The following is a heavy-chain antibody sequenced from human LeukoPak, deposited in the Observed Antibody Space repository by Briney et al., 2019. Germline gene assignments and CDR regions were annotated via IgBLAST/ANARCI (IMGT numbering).Heavy chain of an antibody. CDR2: IRSSSDYK. V-gene: IGHV3-21*01. J-gene: IGHJ4*02. CDR1: GFTFSSYN. Sequence: SGGSLRLSCVASGFTFSSYNMNSVRQAPGKGLEWVSSIRSSSDYKYYADSVKGRFTISRDNAKSSLYLQMNSLRAEDTAVYYYASGYDFWSGYFGLDYWGQGTLVTVSS. D-gene: IGHD3-3*01. CDR3: ASGYDFWSGYFGLDY.